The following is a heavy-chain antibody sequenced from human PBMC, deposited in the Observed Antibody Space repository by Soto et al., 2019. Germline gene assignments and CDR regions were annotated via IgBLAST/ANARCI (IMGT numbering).Heavy chain of an antibody. CDR1: GFTFSSYA. CDR2: ISGSGGST. CDR3: ANVIPDYDILTGSLDY. J-gene: IGHJ4*02. D-gene: IGHD3-9*01. Sequence: GGSLRLSCAASGFTFSSYAMSWVRQAPGKGLEWVSAISGSGGSTYYADSVKGRFTISRDNSKNTLYLQMNSLRAEDTAVYYCANVIPDYDILTGSLDYWGQGTLVTVSS. V-gene: IGHV3-23*01.